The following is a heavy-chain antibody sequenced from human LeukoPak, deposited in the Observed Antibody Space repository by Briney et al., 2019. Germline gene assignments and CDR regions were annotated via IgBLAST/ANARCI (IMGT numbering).Heavy chain of an antibody. D-gene: IGHD6-6*01. CDR1: GFTFSSYG. Sequence: GGTLRLSCAASGFTFSSYGMHWVRQAPGKGLEWVAFIRYDGSNKYYADSVKGRFTISRDNSKNTLYLQINSLRAEDSAVYYCAKEIQSLYSISSLVEPWRYWVQGTLVTVSS. CDR3: AKEIQSLYSISSLVEPWRY. V-gene: IGHV3-30*02. J-gene: IGHJ4*02. CDR2: IRYDGSNK.